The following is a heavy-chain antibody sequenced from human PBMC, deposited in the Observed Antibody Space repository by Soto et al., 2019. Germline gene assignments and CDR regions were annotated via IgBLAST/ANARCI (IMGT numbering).Heavy chain of an antibody. CDR3: ARGGRPSGDSSHPPLYY. J-gene: IGHJ4*02. V-gene: IGHV1-69*01. Sequence: QVQLVQSGAEVKKPGSSVKVSCKASGGTFSSYAISWVRQAPGQGLEWMGGIIPIFGTANYAQKFQGRVTITADESTSTAYMELSSLRSADTAVYYCARGGRPSGDSSHPPLYYWGQGTLVTVSS. D-gene: IGHD4-17*01. CDR1: GGTFSSYA. CDR2: IIPIFGTA.